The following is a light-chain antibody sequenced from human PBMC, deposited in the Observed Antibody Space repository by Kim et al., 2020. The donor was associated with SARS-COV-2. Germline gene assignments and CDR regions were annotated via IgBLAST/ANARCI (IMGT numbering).Light chain of an antibody. V-gene: IGLV3-1*01. Sequence: VSPGQTASITCSGDKLGDKYACWYQQKPGQSPVLVIYQDSKRPSGIPERFSGSNSGNTATLTISGTQAMDEADYYCQAWDTSTVVFGGGTQLTVL. CDR3: QAWDTSTVV. J-gene: IGLJ2*01. CDR1: KLGDKY. CDR2: QDS.